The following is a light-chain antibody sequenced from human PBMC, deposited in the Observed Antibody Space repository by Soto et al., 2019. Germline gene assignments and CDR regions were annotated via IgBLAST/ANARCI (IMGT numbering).Light chain of an antibody. CDR1: QSISSW. V-gene: IGKV1-5*03. Sequence: DIPMTQSPSTLSASVGDRVTITCRASQSISSWLAWYQQKPGKAPKLLIYKASSLESGVPSRFSGSGSGTEFTLTISSLQPDDYATYYCQQYSGYWTFGQGTKVEIK. CDR2: KAS. J-gene: IGKJ1*01. CDR3: QQYSGYWT.